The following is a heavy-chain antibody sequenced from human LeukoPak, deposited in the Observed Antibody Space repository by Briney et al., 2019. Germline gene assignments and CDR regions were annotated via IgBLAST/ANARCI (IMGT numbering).Heavy chain of an antibody. CDR2: IRQDGGAK. CDR1: AFTFARHW. CDR3: AREGDI. Sequence: PGGSLRLSCVASAFTFARHWMSWVRQAPGQPLEWVATIRQDGGAKYYLDSVKGRFIISRDNARNSLSLQMNSLRAEDTAVYYCAREGDIWGQGTMVTVSS. V-gene: IGHV3-7*01. J-gene: IGHJ3*02.